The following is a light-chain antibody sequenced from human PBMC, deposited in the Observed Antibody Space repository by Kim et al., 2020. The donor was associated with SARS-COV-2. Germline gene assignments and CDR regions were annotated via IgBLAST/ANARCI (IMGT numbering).Light chain of an antibody. V-gene: IGKV1-NL1*01. J-gene: IGKJ1*01. Sequence: DPVTIPCRASQVINTSFAWLQQKSRKAPTPLGYAASKLKSGVPTRFSGSGSGTDFTLTISNLQAEDLATYHCQQYYSTRGLWSFGQGTKVDIK. CDR2: AAS. CDR1: QVINTS. CDR3: QQYYSTRGLWS.